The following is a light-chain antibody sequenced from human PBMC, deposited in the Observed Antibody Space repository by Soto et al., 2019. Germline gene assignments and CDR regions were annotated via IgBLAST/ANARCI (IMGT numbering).Light chain of an antibody. CDR3: QQYNNWPQT. J-gene: IGKJ1*01. Sequence: VMTHAPATLSVSPGERATISCLASQTINNNVAWYQLKDGQVPRLLIYGASTRAADVPARFSGGGSGTEFTLTISSLQSEDFAEYHCQQYNNWPQTFGQGTKVDIK. V-gene: IGKV3-15*01. CDR1: QTINNN. CDR2: GAS.